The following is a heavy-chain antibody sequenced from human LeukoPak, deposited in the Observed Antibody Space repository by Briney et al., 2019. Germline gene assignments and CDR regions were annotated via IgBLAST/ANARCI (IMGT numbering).Heavy chain of an antibody. CDR3: AKVVVAASNAAYFCRDV. CDR1: GFTFSNYG. J-gene: IGHJ6*02. Sequence: GGSLRLSCAASGFTFSNYGMNWVRQAPGKGLEGVAAISYDESDKYYEDSVKGRFTISRDNSKNTLYLQMNSLRPEDTAVYYCAKVVVAASNAAYFCRDVGGQGTRVTVSS. CDR2: ISYDESDK. V-gene: IGHV3-30*18. D-gene: IGHD2-15*01.